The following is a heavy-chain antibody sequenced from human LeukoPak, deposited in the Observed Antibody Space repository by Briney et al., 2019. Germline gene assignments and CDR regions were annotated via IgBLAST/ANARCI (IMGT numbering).Heavy chain of an antibody. V-gene: IGHV1-69*13. D-gene: IGHD3-10*01. CDR3: ARADGSGSYYKH. CDR1: GGTFSSYA. CDR2: IIPIFGTA. Sequence: SVKVSCEASGGTFSSYAISWVRQAPGQGLELMGGIIPIFGTANYAQKFRGRVTITPDESTSTAYMELSSLRSEDTAVYYCARADGSGSYYKHWGQGTLVTVSS. J-gene: IGHJ4*02.